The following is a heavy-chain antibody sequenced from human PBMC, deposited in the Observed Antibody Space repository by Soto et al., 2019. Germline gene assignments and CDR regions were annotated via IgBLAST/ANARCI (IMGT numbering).Heavy chain of an antibody. Sequence: SETLSLTCAVYGGSFSGYYWSWIRQPPGKGLEWIGEINHSGSTNYNPSLKSRVTISVDTSKNQFSLKLSSVTAADTAVYYCARVSVKLTYNWNHRPYYGMDVWGQGTTVTVSS. CDR3: ARVSVKLTYNWNHRPYYGMDV. D-gene: IGHD1-20*01. CDR1: GGSFSGYY. CDR2: INHSGST. J-gene: IGHJ6*02. V-gene: IGHV4-34*01.